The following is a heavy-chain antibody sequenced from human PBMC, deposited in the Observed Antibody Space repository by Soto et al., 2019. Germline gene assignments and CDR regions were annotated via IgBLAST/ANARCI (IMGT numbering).Heavy chain of an antibody. V-gene: IGHV1-18*01. CDR2: ISAHNGNT. CDR3: ARGRYGDY. Sequence: QVHLVQSGAEVKKPGASVKVSCKGSGYGFTTYGITWVRQAPGQGLEWMAWISAHNGNTNYAQKLQGRVTVTRDTSTSTAYMGLRRLRSADTDVYYCARGRYGDYWGQGALVTVSS. J-gene: IGHJ4*02. D-gene: IGHD1-1*01. CDR1: GYGFTTYG.